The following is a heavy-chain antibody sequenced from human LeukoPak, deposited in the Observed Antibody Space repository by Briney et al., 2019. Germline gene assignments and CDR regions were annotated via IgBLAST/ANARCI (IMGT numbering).Heavy chain of an antibody. J-gene: IGHJ4*02. CDR1: GFTFSNAW. Sequence: GGSLRLSCAASGFTFSNAWMSWVRQAPGKGLEWVSSISSSSSYIYYADSVKGRFTISRDNAKNSLYLQMNSLRAEDTAVYYCARGIAAAGTQPLDYWGQGTLVTVSS. D-gene: IGHD6-13*01. CDR2: ISSSSSYI. V-gene: IGHV3-21*01. CDR3: ARGIAAAGTQPLDY.